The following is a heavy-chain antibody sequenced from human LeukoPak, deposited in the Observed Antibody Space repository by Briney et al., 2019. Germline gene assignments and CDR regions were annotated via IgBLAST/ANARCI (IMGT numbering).Heavy chain of an antibody. Sequence: GGSLRLSCAASGFTFSNSAMSWVRQAPGKGLGWVSTLSGSGITTYYADSVKGRFTISRDNSKNTLYLQMNSLRAEDTSVYYCAKGIYSSGWSYFDYWGHGTLVTVSS. CDR3: AKGIYSSGWSYFDY. CDR2: LSGSGITT. D-gene: IGHD6-19*01. CDR1: GFTFSNSA. V-gene: IGHV3-23*01. J-gene: IGHJ4*01.